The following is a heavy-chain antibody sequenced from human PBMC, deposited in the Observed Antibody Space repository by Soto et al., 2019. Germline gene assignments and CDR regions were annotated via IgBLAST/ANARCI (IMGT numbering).Heavy chain of an antibody. CDR1: GYTLTELS. D-gene: IGHD4-17*01. CDR3: ATGGDYGGNPPGGWFDP. V-gene: IGHV1-24*01. CDR2: FDPEDGET. J-gene: IGHJ5*02. Sequence: ASVKVSCKVSGYTLTELSMHWVRQAPGKGLEWMGGFDPEDGETIYAQKFQGRVTMTEDTSTDTAYMELSSLRSEDTAVYYCATGGDYGGNPPGGWFDPWGQGTLVTVSS.